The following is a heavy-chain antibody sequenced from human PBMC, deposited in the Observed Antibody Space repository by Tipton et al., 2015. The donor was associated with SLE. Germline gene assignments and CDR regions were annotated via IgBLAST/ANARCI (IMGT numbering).Heavy chain of an antibody. CDR3: ARAGDYYDASGGSDY. Sequence: GLVKPSQTLSLTCVISGDSLSSDSAAWNWIRQSPARGLEWLGRTYYRSRWHDDYADSVKGRITVNADSSKNQFSLQLTSVTPEDTGVYYCARAGDYYDASGGSDYWGQGTLVTVSS. D-gene: IGHD2-15*01. CDR2: TYYRSRWHD. J-gene: IGHJ4*02. V-gene: IGHV6-1*01. CDR1: GDSLSSDSAA.